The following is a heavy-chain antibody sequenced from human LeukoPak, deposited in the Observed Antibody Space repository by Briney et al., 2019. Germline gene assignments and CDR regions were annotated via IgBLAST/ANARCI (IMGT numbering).Heavy chain of an antibody. CDR1: LYILTSYV. CDR3: ASDVCSTAVCYTYYY. CDR2: ISTSIGKR. J-gene: IGHJ4*02. Sequence: GSVKVSCKASLYILTSYVISWVRQSRGQGLEWMGGISTSIGKREKAQKLQGRVTMPTDTSTRTPDMALSRLRYHQTPGHYFASDVCSTAVCYTYYYWGQGTLVTVSS. D-gene: IGHD2-8*01. V-gene: IGHV1-18*01.